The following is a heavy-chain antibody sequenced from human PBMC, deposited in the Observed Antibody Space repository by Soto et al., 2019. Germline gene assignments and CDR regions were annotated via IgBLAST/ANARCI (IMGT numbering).Heavy chain of an antibody. D-gene: IGHD4-17*01. CDR1: GFSFSYYA. CDR2: ISKDGSKK. J-gene: IGHJ6*02. V-gene: IGHV3-30*03. Sequence: QVQLVESGGGVVQPGSSLRLSCAASGFSFSYYAMHWVRQAPGKGLEWVAVISKDGSKKYYADSVKGRFTISRDNSKNTLYLQMDSLRAEXTXXXXCXXXXDXGDYSYYYGMDVWGQGTTVTVSS. CDR3: XXXXDXGDYSYYYGMDV.